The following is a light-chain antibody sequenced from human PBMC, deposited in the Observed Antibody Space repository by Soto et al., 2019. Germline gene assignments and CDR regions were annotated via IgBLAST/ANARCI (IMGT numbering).Light chain of an antibody. Sequence: DMQMTQSPSTLSASVGDRVTITCRASQSIDSWLAWYQQRPGKAPRLLLYDASNSEGGVPSRFSGSGSGTEFTLPISSLQSDDFATYYYQQYRSYSLTFGGGTKLEIK. CDR3: QQYRSYSLT. CDR2: DAS. CDR1: QSIDSW. V-gene: IGKV1-5*01. J-gene: IGKJ4*01.